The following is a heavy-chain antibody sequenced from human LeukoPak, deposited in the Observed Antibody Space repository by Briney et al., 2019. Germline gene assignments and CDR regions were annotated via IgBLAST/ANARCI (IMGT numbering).Heavy chain of an antibody. CDR2: IYSSGNT. V-gene: IGHV4-4*07. Sequence: SETLSLACTVSGGSISSYYWSWIRQPAGKGLEWIGRIYSSGNTNYNPSLKSRVTMSVETPKNQFSLKLSFVTAADTAVYYCARGGSYYGDHQFDYWGQGTLVTVSS. D-gene: IGHD1-26*01. J-gene: IGHJ4*02. CDR1: GGSISSYY. CDR3: ARGGSYYGDHQFDY.